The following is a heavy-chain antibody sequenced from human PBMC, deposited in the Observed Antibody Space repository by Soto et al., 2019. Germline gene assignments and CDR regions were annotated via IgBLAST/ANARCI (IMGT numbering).Heavy chain of an antibody. V-gene: IGHV1-69*13. CDR3: ASGGGNMAARLSLYYGMDV. CDR2: IIPIFGTA. J-gene: IGHJ6*02. CDR1: GGTFSSYA. D-gene: IGHD6-6*01. Sequence: GASVKVSCKASGGTFSSYAISWVRQAPGQGLEWMGGIIPIFGTANYAQKFQGRVTITADESTSTAYMELSSLRSEDTAVYYCASGGGNMAARLSLYYGMDVWGQGTTVTVSS.